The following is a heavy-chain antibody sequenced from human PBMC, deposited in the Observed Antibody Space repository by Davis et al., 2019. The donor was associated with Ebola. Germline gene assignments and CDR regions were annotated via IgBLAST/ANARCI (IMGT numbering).Heavy chain of an antibody. CDR1: GFSFSSYW. Sequence: GESLKISCAASGFSFSSYWMSWVRQAPGKGLEWVANIKQDGSEKYYVDSVEGRFTISRDNAKNSLYLQMNSLRAEDTAVYYCAKERRTHYDSSGYPSWGQGTLVTVSS. J-gene: IGHJ4*02. V-gene: IGHV3-7*01. D-gene: IGHD3-22*01. CDR2: IKQDGSEK. CDR3: AKERRTHYDSSGYPS.